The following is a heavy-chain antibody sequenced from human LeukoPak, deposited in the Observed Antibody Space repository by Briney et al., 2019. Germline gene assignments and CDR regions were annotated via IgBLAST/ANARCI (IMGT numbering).Heavy chain of an antibody. Sequence: PGGSLRLSCAASGFIFGRDSMNWVRQAPGRGLEWISYISRDSDIRYYADSVKGRFTISRDNSESTMYLQMNSLRVEDTAVYYCAKEGTRSHSQWAFDFWGQGTMVTVSS. J-gene: IGHJ3*01. D-gene: IGHD6-19*01. CDR3: AKEGTRSHSQWAFDF. V-gene: IGHV3-48*01. CDR1: GFIFGRDS. CDR2: ISRDSDIR.